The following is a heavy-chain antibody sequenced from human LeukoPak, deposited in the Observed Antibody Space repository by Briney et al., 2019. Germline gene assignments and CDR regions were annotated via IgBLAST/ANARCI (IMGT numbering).Heavy chain of an antibody. CDR2: IYYSGST. Sequence: PSETLSLTCTVSGGSISSSSYYWGWIRQPPGKGLEWIGSIYYSGSTYYNPSLKSRVTISVDTSKNQFSLKLSSVTAADTAVYYCARDYSLLLVGGGGSLNYFDYWGQGTLVTVSS. CDR1: GGSISSSSYY. CDR3: ARDYSLLLVGGGGSLNYFDY. V-gene: IGHV4-39*07. J-gene: IGHJ4*02. D-gene: IGHD5-18*01.